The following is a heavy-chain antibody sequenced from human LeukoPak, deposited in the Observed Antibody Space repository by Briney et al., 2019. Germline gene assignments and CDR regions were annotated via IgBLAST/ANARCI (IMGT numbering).Heavy chain of an antibody. Sequence: ASVTVSCKASGYTFTSYYMHWVRQAPGQGLEWMGIINPSGGSTSYAQKFQGRVTMTRDTSTSTVYMELSSLRSEDTAVYYCARDLLSSSSWSDWFDPWGQGTLVTVSS. CDR1: GYTFTSYY. D-gene: IGHD6-13*01. CDR3: ARDLLSSSSWSDWFDP. CDR2: INPSGGST. J-gene: IGHJ5*02. V-gene: IGHV1-46*01.